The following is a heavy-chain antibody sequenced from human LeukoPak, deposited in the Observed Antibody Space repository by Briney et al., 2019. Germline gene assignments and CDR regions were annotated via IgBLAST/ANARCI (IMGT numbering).Heavy chain of an antibody. CDR1: GFTVSSNY. J-gene: IGHJ4*02. Sequence: PGGSLRLSCAASGFTVSSNYMSWVRQAPGKGLEWVSVIYSGGSTYYADSVKGRFTISRDNSKNTLYLQMNSLRAEDTAVYYCARARDGDYPLDYWGQGTLVTVPS. CDR3: ARARDGDYPLDY. CDR2: IYSGGST. D-gene: IGHD4-17*01. V-gene: IGHV3-53*01.